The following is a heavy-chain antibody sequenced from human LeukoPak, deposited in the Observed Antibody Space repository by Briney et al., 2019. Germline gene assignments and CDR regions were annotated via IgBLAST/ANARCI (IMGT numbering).Heavy chain of an antibody. Sequence: GRSLRLSCAASGFTFSSYAMSWVRQAPGKGLEWVSAISGSGASTNYADSVKGRFTISRDNSKDTLYLQMNSLRAEDTAIYYCAKQEAYDFWSGGYFDPWGQGTLVTVSS. J-gene: IGHJ5*02. D-gene: IGHD3-3*01. CDR1: GFTFSSYA. CDR2: ISGSGAST. CDR3: AKQEAYDFWSGGYFDP. V-gene: IGHV3-23*01.